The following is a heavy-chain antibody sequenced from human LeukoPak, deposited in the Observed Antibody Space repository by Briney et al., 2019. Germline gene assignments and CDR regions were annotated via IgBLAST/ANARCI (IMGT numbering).Heavy chain of an antibody. D-gene: IGHD5-18*01. V-gene: IGHV1-46*01. J-gene: IGHJ4*02. Sequence: ASVKVSCKASGYTFTNCYLHWVRQAPGQGLEWMGILNPGGGSRNYAQKFQGRVTMTRDTSTSTVYMELSSLRSEDTAVYYCAREIGPIQLHLWGSAFDYWGQGTLVTVSS. CDR3: AREIGPIQLHLWGSAFDY. CDR2: LNPGGGSR. CDR1: GYTFTNCY.